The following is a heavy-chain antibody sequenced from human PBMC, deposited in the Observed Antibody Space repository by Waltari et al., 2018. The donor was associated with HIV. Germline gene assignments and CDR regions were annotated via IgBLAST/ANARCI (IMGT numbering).Heavy chain of an antibody. CDR2: INPNSGGT. CDR3: ARVGEPGIAVAGDFDY. Sequence: QVQLVQSGAEVKKPGASVKVSCKASGYTFTGYYMHWVRQATGQGLEWMGWINPNSGGTNYAQKFQGRVTMTRDTSISTAYMELSRLRSDDTAVYYCARVGEPGIAVAGDFDYWGQGTLVTVSS. CDR1: GYTFTGYY. J-gene: IGHJ4*02. D-gene: IGHD6-19*01. V-gene: IGHV1-2*02.